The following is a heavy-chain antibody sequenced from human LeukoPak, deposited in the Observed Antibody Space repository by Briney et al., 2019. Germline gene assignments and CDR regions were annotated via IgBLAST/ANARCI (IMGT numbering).Heavy chain of an antibody. CDR1: GYTFTSYG. CDR3: ARVGYGSSSLLMDY. D-gene: IGHD6-6*01. V-gene: IGHV1-18*01. CDR2: ISAYNGNT. Sequence: ASVKVSCKASGYTFTSYGISWVRQAPGQGLEWMGWISAYNGNTNYAQKLQGRVTMTTDTSTSTAYMELSSLRSEDTAVYYCARVGYGSSSLLMDYWGQGTLVTVSS. J-gene: IGHJ4*02.